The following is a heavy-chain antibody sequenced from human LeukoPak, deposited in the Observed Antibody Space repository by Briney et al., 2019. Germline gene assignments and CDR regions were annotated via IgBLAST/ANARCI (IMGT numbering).Heavy chain of an antibody. D-gene: IGHD2-2*01. CDR3: ATRGVVVPAAVDY. CDR1: GYTFTSYY. J-gene: IGHJ4*02. Sequence: ASVKVSXKASGYTFTSYYMHWVRQAPGQGLEWMGIINPSGGSTSYAQKFQGRVTMTRDTSTSTVYMELSSLRSEDTAVYYCATRGVVVPAAVDYWGQGTLVTVSS. CDR2: INPSGGST. V-gene: IGHV1-46*01.